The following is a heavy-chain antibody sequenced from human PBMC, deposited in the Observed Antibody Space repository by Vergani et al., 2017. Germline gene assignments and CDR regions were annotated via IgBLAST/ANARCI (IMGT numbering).Heavy chain of an antibody. CDR1: GFTFSSYA. J-gene: IGHJ4*02. D-gene: IGHD6-13*01. V-gene: IGHV3-23*01. CDR3: AKDGYSSLPRGANYFDY. CDR2: ISVSGGST. Sequence: EVQLLESGGGLVQPGGSLRLSCAASGFTFSSYAMSWVRQAPGKGMEWVSAISVSGGSTYYADSVKGRFTTSRDNSKNTLYLQMNSLRAEDTAVYYCAKDGYSSLPRGANYFDYWGQGTLVTVSS.